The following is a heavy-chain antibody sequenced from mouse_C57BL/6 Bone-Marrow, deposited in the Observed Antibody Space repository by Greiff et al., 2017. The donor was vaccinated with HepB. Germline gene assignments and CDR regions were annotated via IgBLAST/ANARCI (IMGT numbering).Heavy chain of an antibody. D-gene: IGHD1-1*01. CDR2: INPYNGGT. V-gene: IGHV1-19*01. CDR3: ARVYYGSSPYYFDY. J-gene: IGHJ2*01. Sequence: VQLQQSGPVLVKPGASVKMSCKASGYTFTDYYMNWVKQSHGKSLEWIGVINPYNGGTSYNQKFKGKATLTVDKSSSTAYMELNSLTSEDSAVYYCARVYYGSSPYYFDYWGQGTTLTVSS. CDR1: GYTFTDYY.